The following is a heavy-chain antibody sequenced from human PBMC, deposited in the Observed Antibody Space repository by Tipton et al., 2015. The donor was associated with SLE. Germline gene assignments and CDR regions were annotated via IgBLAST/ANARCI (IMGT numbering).Heavy chain of an antibody. CDR3: AKEIGDSSGWYYAFDF. J-gene: IGHJ3*01. CDR2: IGGSGSST. CDR1: GYTFGSYA. V-gene: IGHV3-23*01. Sequence: SLRLSCAASGYTFGSYAMSWVRQAPGKGLEWVSGIGGSGSSTYYADSVKGRFTISRDNSKNTLSLQMNSLRAGDTAVYYCAKEIGDSSGWYYAFDFWGQGTMVTVSS. D-gene: IGHD6-19*01.